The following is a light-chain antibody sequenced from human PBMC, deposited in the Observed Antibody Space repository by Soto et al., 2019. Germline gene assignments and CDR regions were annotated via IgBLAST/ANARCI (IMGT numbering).Light chain of an antibody. J-gene: IGKJ4*01. CDR3: QQYNSYPLT. Sequence: DIQMTQSHSTLSASVGDRVTITCRASQSISSWLAWYQQQAGKAPNLLIYKASSLESGVPSRFSGSGSGTGFTLTISSLQPDDFATYYCQQYNSYPLTFGGGTKVEIK. CDR1: QSISSW. V-gene: IGKV1-5*03. CDR2: KAS.